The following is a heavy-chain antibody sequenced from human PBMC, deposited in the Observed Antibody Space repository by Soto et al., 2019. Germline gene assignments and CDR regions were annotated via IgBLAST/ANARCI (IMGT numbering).Heavy chain of an antibody. CDR2: VYHSGST. J-gene: IGHJ5*02. V-gene: IGHV4-59*08. CDR3: AIGYMDWFDP. D-gene: IGHD2-2*02. CDR1: EDSRIYYD. Sequence: SLTICVTCRVAEDSRIYYDWSWIRVAPGKGLEWIGSVYHSGSTNYNPSLKSRVTILRDSSKAQFSLKLNSATAADTAVYYCAIGYMDWFDPWGQGTLVTVSS.